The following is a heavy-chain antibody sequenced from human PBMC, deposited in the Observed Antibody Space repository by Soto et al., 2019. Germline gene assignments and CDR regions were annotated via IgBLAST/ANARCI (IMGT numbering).Heavy chain of an antibody. J-gene: IGHJ4*02. CDR3: AREEGPYYDSSGSGGDY. D-gene: IGHD3-22*01. CDR2: ISSSSSTI. Sequence: PGGSLRLSCAASGFTFSSYSMNWVRQAPGKGLEWVSYISSSSSTIYYADSVKGRFTISRDNAKNSLYLQMNSLRDEDTAAYYCAREEGPYYDSSGSGGDYWGQGTLVTVSS. V-gene: IGHV3-48*02. CDR1: GFTFSSYS.